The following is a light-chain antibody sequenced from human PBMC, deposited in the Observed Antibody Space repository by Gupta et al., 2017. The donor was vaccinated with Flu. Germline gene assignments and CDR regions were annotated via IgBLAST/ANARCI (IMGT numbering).Light chain of an antibody. Sequence: QPPSASGTPGQRVTISCSGSSSNIGSNTVNWYQQLPGTAPKLLIYSNNQRPSGVPDRFSGSKSGTSASLAISGLQSEDEADYYCAAWDDSLNGVVFGGGTKLTVL. CDR1: SSNIGSNT. CDR2: SNN. J-gene: IGLJ2*01. CDR3: AAWDDSLNGVV. V-gene: IGLV1-44*01.